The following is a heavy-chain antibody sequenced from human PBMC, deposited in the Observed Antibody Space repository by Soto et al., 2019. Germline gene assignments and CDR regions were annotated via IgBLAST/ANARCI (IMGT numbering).Heavy chain of an antibody. CDR2: IYHSGST. V-gene: IGHV4-30-2*01. D-gene: IGHD5-12*01. CDR3: ARAGSEGYNYRPLYFDY. CDR1: GGSISSGGYS. Sequence: SETLSLTCAVSGGSISSGGYSWSWIRQPPGKGLEWIGYIYHSGSTYYNPSLKSRVTISVDRSKNQFSLKLSSVTAADTAVYYCARAGSEGYNYRPLYFDYWGQGTLVTVSS. J-gene: IGHJ4*02.